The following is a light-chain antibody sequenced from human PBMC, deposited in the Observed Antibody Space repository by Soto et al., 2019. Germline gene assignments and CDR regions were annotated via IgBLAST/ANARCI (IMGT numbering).Light chain of an antibody. CDR1: SSKIGGKS. Sequence: LTPPRSLSSSPGLPINNSYTKSSSKIGGKSVSLYQRLPWPATKLLIYDENKRPSGIPGRFSGSMSGTSATLGITGFQTGDEANYYCGSWYSSARSDVFGTGTKVIGL. CDR3: GSWYSSARSDV. V-gene: IGLV1-51*01. J-gene: IGLJ1*01. CDR2: DEN.